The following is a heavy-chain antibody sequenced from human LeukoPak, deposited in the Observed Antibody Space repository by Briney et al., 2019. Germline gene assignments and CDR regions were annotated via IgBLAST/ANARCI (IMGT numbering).Heavy chain of an antibody. J-gene: IGHJ5*02. CDR1: GGSISSISHC. CDR3: ARHRYFFGSGSYEVDWFDP. D-gene: IGHD3-10*01. CDR2: IYCSGRT. Sequence: PSETLSLTCTVSGGSISSISHCWGWIRQPPGKGLEWIGSIYCSGRTNYNPSLKSRVTISADTSKNQFSLKLTSVTAADTAVYYCARHRYFFGSGSYEVDWFDPWGQGTLATVSS. V-gene: IGHV4-39*01.